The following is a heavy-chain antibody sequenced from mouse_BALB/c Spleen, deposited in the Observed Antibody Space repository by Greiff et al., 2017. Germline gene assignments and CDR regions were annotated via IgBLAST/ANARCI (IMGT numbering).Heavy chain of an antibody. CDR1: GYTFTDYY. CDR2: IYPGSGNT. V-gene: IGHV1-77*01. J-gene: IGHJ4*01. CDR3: ASRHYYGYYAMDY. D-gene: IGHD1-2*01. Sequence: QVQLKQSGAELARPGASVKLSCKASGYTFTDYYINWVKQRTGQGLEWIGEIYPGSGNTYYNEKFKGKATLTADKSSSTAYMQLSSLTSEDSAVYFCASRHYYGYYAMDYWGQGTSVTVSS.